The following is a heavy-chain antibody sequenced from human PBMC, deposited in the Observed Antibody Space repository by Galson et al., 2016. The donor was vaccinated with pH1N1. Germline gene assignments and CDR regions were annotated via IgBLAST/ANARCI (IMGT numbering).Heavy chain of an antibody. Sequence: SLRLSCAASGFTFSSCGIYWVRQAPGKGLEWVGNILYNGNDKYYADSVKGRFTISRDSSMTTVHLQMISVTVEDTAVYFCARDESGYGDSFPDVFDIWGQETMVTVSS. CDR2: ILYNGNDK. D-gene: IGHD4-17*01. J-gene: IGHJ3*02. CDR1: GFTFSSCG. V-gene: IGHV3-30*12. CDR3: ARDESGYGDSFPDVFDI.